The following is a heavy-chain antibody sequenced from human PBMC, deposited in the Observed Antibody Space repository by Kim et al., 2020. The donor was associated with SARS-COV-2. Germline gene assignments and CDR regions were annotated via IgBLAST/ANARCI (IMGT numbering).Heavy chain of an antibody. Sequence: GGSLRLSCAASGFTFSSFWMHWVRLVPGQGLAWVSRLGPNGHYATYTDFVKGRFTISRDNDRKTLYLQMDRLTAEDTVLYYWVRAYGVGRDAFEVWGQETLVSVSS. V-gene: IGHV3-74*03. J-gene: IGHJ3*01. CDR3: VRAYGVGRDAFEV. D-gene: IGHD3-3*01. CDR2: LGPNGHYA. CDR1: GFTFSSFW.